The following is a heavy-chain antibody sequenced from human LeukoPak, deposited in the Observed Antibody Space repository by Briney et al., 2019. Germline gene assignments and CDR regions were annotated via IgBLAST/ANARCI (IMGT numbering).Heavy chain of an antibody. J-gene: IGHJ5*02. D-gene: IGHD3-10*01. V-gene: IGHV1-2*02. Sequence: ASVKVSFKASGYTFTGYHMHGVRQAPGQGLEWVGWIKPNSGGIRSAQKFQGRVTMTRDTSVSTAYMELSSLRYDDTAVYYCATNILVRDIINWFDPWGQGTLVTVSS. CDR3: ATNILVRDIINWFDP. CDR2: IKPNSGGI. CDR1: GYTFTGYH.